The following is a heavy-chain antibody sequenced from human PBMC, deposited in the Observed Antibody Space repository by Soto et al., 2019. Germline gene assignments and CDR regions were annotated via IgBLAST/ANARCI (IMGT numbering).Heavy chain of an antibody. Sequence: XSVKVSCKASGYTFTSYGISWVRQAPGQGLEWMGWISAYNGNTNNAQKLQGRVTMTTDTSTSTLYMELSRLRSDDTAVYYCAREAIVAGATIGMDVWGQGTMVTVSS. CDR2: ISAYNGNT. CDR1: GYTFTSYG. D-gene: IGHD1-26*01. CDR3: AREAIVAGATIGMDV. V-gene: IGHV1-18*01. J-gene: IGHJ6*02.